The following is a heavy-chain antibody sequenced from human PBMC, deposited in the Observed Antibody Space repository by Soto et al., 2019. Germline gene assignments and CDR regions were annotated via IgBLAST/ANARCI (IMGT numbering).Heavy chain of an antibody. Sequence: GSLRLSFAASGLIFSDYYMSWIRQAPGKGLEWVSLISVSTSAYTNYADSVKGRFTISRDNAKNSLYLQMNSLRAEDTAVYYCAQSLGTRLYELWGQGTLVTVSS. J-gene: IGHJ4*02. CDR3: AQSLGTRLYEL. D-gene: IGHD2-8*01. V-gene: IGHV3-11*06. CDR1: GLIFSDYY. CDR2: ISVSTSAYT.